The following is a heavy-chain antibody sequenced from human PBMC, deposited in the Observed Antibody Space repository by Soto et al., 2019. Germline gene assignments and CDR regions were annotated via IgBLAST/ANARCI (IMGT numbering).Heavy chain of an antibody. Sequence: QVQLVQSGAEVKKPGASVKVSCKASGYTFTSYDINWGRQATGQGLEWMGWMNPNSGNTGYAQKFQGRVTMTRNTSIRTAYMELSSLRSEDTAVYSCARVGSSSTIFGVVALMVDWFDPCGQGTLVTVSS. CDR3: ARVGSSSTIFGVVALMVDWFDP. CDR2: MNPNSGNT. D-gene: IGHD3-3*01. V-gene: IGHV1-8*01. J-gene: IGHJ5*02. CDR1: GYTFTSYD.